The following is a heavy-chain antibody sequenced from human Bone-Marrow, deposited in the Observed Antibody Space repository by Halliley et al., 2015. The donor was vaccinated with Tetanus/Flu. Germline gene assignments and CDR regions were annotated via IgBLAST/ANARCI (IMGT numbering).Heavy chain of an antibody. V-gene: IGHV3-74*01. Sequence: VYVSGIDIDGSDTRYADSVKGRFTISRDNAKNTLFLQMNSLRPEDTAVYYCTGGCSSTSCPADYWGQGTLVTVSS. J-gene: IGHJ4*02. D-gene: IGHD2-2*01. CDR2: IDIDGSDT. CDR3: TGGCSSTSCPADY.